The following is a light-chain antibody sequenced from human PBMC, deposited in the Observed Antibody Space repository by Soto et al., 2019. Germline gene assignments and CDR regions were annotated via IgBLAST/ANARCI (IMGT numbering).Light chain of an antibody. J-gene: IGLJ1*01. Sequence: QSALTQPASVSGSPGQSITISCTGTSSDVGSYNLVSWYQQHPGKAPKLMIYEVSKRPSGVSSRFSGSKSGNTASLIISGLQAEDEADYYCCSYAGSSYVFGTGTKVTVL. CDR2: EVS. CDR3: CSYAGSSYV. CDR1: SSDVGSYNL. V-gene: IGLV2-23*02.